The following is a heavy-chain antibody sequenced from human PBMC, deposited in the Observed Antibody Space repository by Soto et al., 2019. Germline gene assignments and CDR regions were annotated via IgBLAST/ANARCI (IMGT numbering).Heavy chain of an antibody. Sequence: QVQLVQSGAEVKKPGSSVKISCKASGGTFSSYAISWVRQPLGQGLEWMGGIIPTFGTSNYAQKFQGRVTITADESTSTAYMELSSLRSEDTAVYYCARALLNWFDPWGQGTLVTVSS. D-gene: IGHD1-26*01. CDR2: IIPTFGTS. V-gene: IGHV1-69*01. CDR1: GGTFSSYA. J-gene: IGHJ5*02. CDR3: ARALLNWFDP.